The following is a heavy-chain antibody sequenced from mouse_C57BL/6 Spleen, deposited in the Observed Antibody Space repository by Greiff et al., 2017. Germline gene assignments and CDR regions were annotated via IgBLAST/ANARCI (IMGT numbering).Heavy chain of an antibody. Sequence: VQLQQSGAELVRPGASVTLSCKASGYTFTDYEMHWVKQTPVHGLEWIGAIDPETGGTAYNQKFKGKAILTADKSSSTAYMELLSLTSEDSAVYYCTSGYYRYFDVWGTGTTVTVSS. CDR1: GYTFTDYE. J-gene: IGHJ1*03. D-gene: IGHD2-2*01. CDR2: IDPETGGT. V-gene: IGHV1-15*01. CDR3: TSGYYRYFDV.